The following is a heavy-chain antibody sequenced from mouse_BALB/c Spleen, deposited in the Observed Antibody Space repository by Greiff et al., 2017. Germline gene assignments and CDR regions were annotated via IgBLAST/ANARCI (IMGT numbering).Heavy chain of an antibody. V-gene: IGHV1-69*02. CDR2: IDTSDSYT. CDR3: ARRYDYDGYYAMDY. CDR1: GYTFTDYW. Sequence: VKLMESGAELARPGASVKMSCKASGYTFTDYWMHWVKQRPGQGLEWIGAIDTSDSYTSYNQKFKGKATLTVDESSSTAYMQLSSLTSEDSAVYYCARRYDYDGYYAMDYWGQGTSVTVSS. J-gene: IGHJ4*01. D-gene: IGHD2-4*01.